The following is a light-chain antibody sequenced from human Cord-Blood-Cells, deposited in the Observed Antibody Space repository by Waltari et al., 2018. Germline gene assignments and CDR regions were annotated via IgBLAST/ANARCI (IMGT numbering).Light chain of an antibody. CDR3: NSRDSSGNHQV. Sequence: SSELTQDPAVSVALGQTVRITCQGDSLRSYYASWYQQKPGQAPVLVIYGKTNRHSGIPDRFSGSSSGNTASLTITGAKAEDEADYYCNSRDSSGNHQVFGTGTKVTVL. CDR1: SLRSYY. J-gene: IGLJ1*01. CDR2: GKT. V-gene: IGLV3-19*01.